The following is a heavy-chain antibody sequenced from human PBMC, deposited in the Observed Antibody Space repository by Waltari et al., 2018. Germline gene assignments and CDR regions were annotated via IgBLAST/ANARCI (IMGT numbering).Heavy chain of an antibody. J-gene: IGHJ4*02. CDR2: INSDTGVT. D-gene: IGHD6-6*01. CDR1: GYTFTAYC. CDR3: ARASTSDEYTSHFDY. V-gene: IGHV1-2*06. Sequence: QVKLLQSGAEMKKTGTSVTVSCKTAGYTFTAYCIYWLRQAPGQGLECLGRINSDTGVTDYAQKFQGRVTVTTDTSVTTVYLDLSALTSGDTALYYCARASTSDEYTSHFDYWGQGTPVTVS.